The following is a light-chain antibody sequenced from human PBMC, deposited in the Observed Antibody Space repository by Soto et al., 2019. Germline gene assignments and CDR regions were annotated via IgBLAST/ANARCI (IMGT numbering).Light chain of an antibody. CDR3: QQYDSYPLT. CDR2: KAS. V-gene: IGKV1-5*03. J-gene: IGKJ4*01. CDR1: QSISIW. Sequence: DIQMTQSPSTLSASVGARVPITCRASQSISIWLARYQQKPGRAPKFLTYKASDLENGVPSRFSGSAAGTETPLTISSLQPDVFASYYCQQYDSYPLTFGGGTQVDIK.